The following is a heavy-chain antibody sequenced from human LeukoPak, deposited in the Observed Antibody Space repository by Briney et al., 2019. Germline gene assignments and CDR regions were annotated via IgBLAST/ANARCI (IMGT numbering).Heavy chain of an antibody. V-gene: IGHV4-30-4*01. CDR2: IYYSGST. CDR1: GGSISSGDYH. CDR3: ARVFSQQVRAFDI. J-gene: IGHJ3*02. D-gene: IGHD6-13*01. Sequence: SETLSLTCTVSGGSISSGDYHWSWIRQPPGKGLEWIGYIYYSGSTYYNPSLKSRVTISVDTSKNQFSLKLSSVTAADTAVYYCARVFSQQVRAFDIWGQGTMVTVSS.